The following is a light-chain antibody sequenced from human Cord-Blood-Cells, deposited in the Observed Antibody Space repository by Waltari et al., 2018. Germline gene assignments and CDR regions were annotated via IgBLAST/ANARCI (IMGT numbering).Light chain of an antibody. CDR2: EGS. CDR3: CSYADSITYV. Sequence: QSALTPPASVSGSPGQSITISCTGTSSDVGSYNLVSWYPQHPGKAPKLMIYEGSKRASGVSNRFSASKAANTPSLSIAGLQAADVTHYYCCSYADSITYVFGTGSNVTVL. CDR1: SSDVGSYNL. J-gene: IGLJ1*01. V-gene: IGLV2-23*01.